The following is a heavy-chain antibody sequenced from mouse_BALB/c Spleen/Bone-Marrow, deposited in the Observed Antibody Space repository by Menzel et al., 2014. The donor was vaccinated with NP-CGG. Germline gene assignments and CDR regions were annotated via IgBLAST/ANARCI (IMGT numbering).Heavy chain of an antibody. J-gene: IGHJ4*01. V-gene: IGHV5-12*02. D-gene: IGHD2-13*01. CDR3: ARQDYSYYYAMDY. CDR2: ISNGGGST. Sequence: EVMLVESGGGLVQPGGSLKLSCATSGFTFSDYYMYWVRQTPEKRLEWVAYISNGGGSTYYPDTVKGRFTISRDNAKNPLYLQMSRLKSEDTAMYYCARQDYSYYYAMDYWGQGTSVTVSS. CDR1: GFTFSDYY.